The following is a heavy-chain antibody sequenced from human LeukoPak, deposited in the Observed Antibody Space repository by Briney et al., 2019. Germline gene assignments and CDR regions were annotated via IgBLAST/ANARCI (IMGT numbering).Heavy chain of an antibody. Sequence: GGSLRLSCAASGFTFSSYSMNWVRQAPGKGLEWVSSISSSSSYIYYADSVKGRFTISRHNAKNSLYLQMNSLRAEDTAVYYCATLHSSSNLRTPKDYWGQGTLVTVSS. CDR1: GFTFSSYS. D-gene: IGHD6-6*01. V-gene: IGHV3-21*01. J-gene: IGHJ4*02. CDR2: ISSSSSYI. CDR3: ATLHSSSNLRTPKDY.